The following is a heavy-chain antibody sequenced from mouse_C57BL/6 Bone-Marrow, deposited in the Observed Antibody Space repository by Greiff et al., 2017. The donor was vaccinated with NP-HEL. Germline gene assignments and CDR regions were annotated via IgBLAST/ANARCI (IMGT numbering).Heavy chain of an antibody. CDR1: GYTFTDYY. CDR2: INPYNGGT. D-gene: IGHD2-1*01. Sequence: VQLQQSGPVLVKPGASVKLSCKASGYTFTDYYMNWVKQSHGKSLEWIGVINPYNGGTSYNQKFKGKATLTVDKSSSTAYMELNSLTSEDSAVYYCARSHGNYDYWGQGTTLTVSS. J-gene: IGHJ2*01. CDR3: ARSHGNYDY. V-gene: IGHV1-19*01.